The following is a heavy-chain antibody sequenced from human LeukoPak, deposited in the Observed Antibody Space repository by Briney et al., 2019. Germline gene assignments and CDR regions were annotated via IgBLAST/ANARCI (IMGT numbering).Heavy chain of an antibody. V-gene: IGHV1-69*04. J-gene: IGHJ6*02. CDR2: IIPILGIA. D-gene: IGHD1-26*01. CDR1: GGTFSSYA. Sequence: SVKVSCKASGGTFSSYAISWVRQAPGQGLEWMGRIIPILGIANYAQKFQGRVTITADKSTSTAYMELSSLRSEDTAVYYCARVKWELVYYYGMDVWGQGTTVTVSS. CDR3: ARVKWELVYYYGMDV.